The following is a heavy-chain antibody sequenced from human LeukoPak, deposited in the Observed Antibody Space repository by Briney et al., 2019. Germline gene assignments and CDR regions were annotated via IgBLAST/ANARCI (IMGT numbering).Heavy chain of an antibody. CDR2: ISYAGSNE. D-gene: IGHD5-24*01. V-gene: IGHV3-30*02. Sequence: PGGSLRLSCAASGFTFNSSGMHWVRQAPGRGLEWVAFISYAGSNEYYADSVKGRFTISRDNSKNTPYLQMNSLRTEDTAVYYCAKGDGYKGHFDYWGQGTLVPVSS. CDR3: AKGDGYKGHFDY. CDR1: GFTFNSSG. J-gene: IGHJ4*02.